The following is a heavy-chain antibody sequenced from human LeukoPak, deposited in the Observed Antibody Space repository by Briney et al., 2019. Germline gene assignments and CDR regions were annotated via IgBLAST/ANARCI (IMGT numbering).Heavy chain of an antibody. CDR1: GGTFNSYA. CDR3: ARDRPAAENWFDP. J-gene: IGHJ5*02. D-gene: IGHD2-2*01. CDR2: ISPIFGTA. Sequence: SVKVSCKASGGTFNSYAISWVRQAPGQGLEWMGGISPIFGTANYAQKFQGRVTITADESTSTAYMELSSLRSEDTAVYYCARDRPAAENWFDPWGQGTLVTVSS. V-gene: IGHV1-69*13.